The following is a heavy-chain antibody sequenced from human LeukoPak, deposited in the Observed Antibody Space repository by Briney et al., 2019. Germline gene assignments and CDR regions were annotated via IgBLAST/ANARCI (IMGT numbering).Heavy chain of an antibody. CDR2: ISAYNGNT. CDR1: GYTFTSYG. J-gene: IGHJ1*01. D-gene: IGHD3-9*01. CDR3: ARARSVTGYYIH. Sequence: ASVKVSCKASGYTFTSYGISWVRQAPGQGLEWMGWISAYNGNTNYAQKLQGRVTMTTDTSTSTAYMELRSLRSDGTAVYYCARARSVTGYYIHWGQGTLVTVSS. V-gene: IGHV1-18*01.